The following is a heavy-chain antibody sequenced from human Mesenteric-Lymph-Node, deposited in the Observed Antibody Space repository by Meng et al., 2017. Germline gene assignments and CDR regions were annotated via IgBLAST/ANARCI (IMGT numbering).Heavy chain of an antibody. CDR1: GFTFSSYA. J-gene: IGHJ4*02. Sequence: SETLSLTCAASGFTFSSYAMSWVRQAPGKGLEWIGEINHSGSTNYNPSLKSRVTISVDTSKNQFSLKLSSVTAADTAVYYCARGYYGSGSYNFDYWGQGTLVTVSS. D-gene: IGHD3-10*01. CDR2: INHSGST. V-gene: IGHV4-34*01. CDR3: ARGYYGSGSYNFDY.